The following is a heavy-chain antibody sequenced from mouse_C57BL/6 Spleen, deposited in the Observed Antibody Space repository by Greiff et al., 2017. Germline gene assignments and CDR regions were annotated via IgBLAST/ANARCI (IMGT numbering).Heavy chain of an antibody. CDR2: IYPRSGNT. D-gene: IGHD2-1*01. J-gene: IGHJ1*03. V-gene: IGHV1-81*01. CDR3: ASWGGNSRCCDV. CDR1: GYTFTSYG. Sequence: QVQLQQSGAELARPGASVKLSCKASGYTFTSYGISWVKQRTGQGLEWIGEIYPRSGNTYYNAKFKGKATLTADKSSSTAYMELCSLTSEDSAVYFCASWGGNSRCCDVWGTGTTVTVSS.